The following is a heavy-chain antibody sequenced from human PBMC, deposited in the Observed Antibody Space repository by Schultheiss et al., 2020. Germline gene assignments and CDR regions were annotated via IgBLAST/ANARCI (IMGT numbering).Heavy chain of an antibody. CDR1: GFTFSSYS. V-gene: IGHV3-21*01. Sequence: GGSLRLSCAASGFTFSSYSMNWVRQAPGKGLEWVSSISSSSSYIYYADSVKGRFTISRDNSKNTLYLQMNSLRAEDTAVYYCAREGRYGDYDYYYYYGMDVWGQGTTVTVSS. CDR2: ISSSSSYI. CDR3: AREGRYGDYDYYYYYGMDV. J-gene: IGHJ6*02. D-gene: IGHD4-17*01.